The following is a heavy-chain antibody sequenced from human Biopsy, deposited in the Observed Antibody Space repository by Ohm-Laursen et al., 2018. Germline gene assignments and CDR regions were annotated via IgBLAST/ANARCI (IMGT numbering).Heavy chain of an antibody. CDR3: ARGQDSSYLAYGMDV. V-gene: IGHV4-59*11. CDR1: GGSISSHY. CDR2: IYNRGST. D-gene: IGHD6-19*01. J-gene: IGHJ6*02. Sequence: SDTLSLTCTVSGGSISSHYWSWIRQPPGKGLEWIGYIYNRGSTKYNSPLESRVTISVDTSKNQFSLTVRSVTAADTAMYYCARGQDSSYLAYGMDVWGQGTTVTVSS.